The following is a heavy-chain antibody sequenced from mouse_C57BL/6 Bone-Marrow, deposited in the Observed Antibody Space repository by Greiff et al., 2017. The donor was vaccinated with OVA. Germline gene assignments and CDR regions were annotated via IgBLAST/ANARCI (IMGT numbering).Heavy chain of an antibody. Sequence: VQLQQSGPELVKPGASVKISCKASGYSFTDYNMNWVKQSNGKSLEWIGVINPNYGTTSYNQKFKGKATLTVAQSSSTVYMQLNRLTSADSAVRNRARRTEGRIDDWGQGTTLTVSS. J-gene: IGHJ2*01. CDR3: ARRTEGRIDD. D-gene: IGHD3-3*01. CDR2: INPNYGTT. CDR1: GYSFTDYN. V-gene: IGHV1-39*01.